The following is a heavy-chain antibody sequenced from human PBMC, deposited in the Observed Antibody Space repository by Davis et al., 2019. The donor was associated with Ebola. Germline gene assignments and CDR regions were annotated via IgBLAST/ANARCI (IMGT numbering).Heavy chain of an antibody. CDR1: GFTFRNYA. J-gene: IGHJ4*02. D-gene: IGHD3-3*01. V-gene: IGHV3-30*04. CDR3: ARAVFHEVLDY. Sequence: GESLKISCAASGFTFRNYAMHWVRQAPGKVLEWLAVVSHSEREKFYADSVKGRFTISRDNSENTLYLQMNSLTADDTAVYYCARAVFHEVLDYWGQGTPVTVSS. CDR2: VSHSEREK.